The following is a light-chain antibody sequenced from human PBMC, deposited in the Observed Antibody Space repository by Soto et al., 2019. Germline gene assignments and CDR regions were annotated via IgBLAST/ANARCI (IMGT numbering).Light chain of an antibody. V-gene: IGLV1-40*01. Sequence: QSVLTQPPSASGAPGQRVTISCTGSSSNIGAGYDVHWYQHLPGTAPKLLIYGNNNRPSGVPDRFSGSKSGTSASLAITGLQAEDEADYYCQSYDRSLSGHVIFGGGTKVTVL. CDR2: GNN. CDR1: SSNIGAGYD. CDR3: QSYDRSLSGHVI. J-gene: IGLJ2*01.